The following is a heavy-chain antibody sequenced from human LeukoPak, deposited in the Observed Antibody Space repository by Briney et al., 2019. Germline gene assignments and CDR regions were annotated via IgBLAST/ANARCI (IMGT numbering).Heavy chain of an antibody. CDR3: AKELLVYAASFFDY. CDR2: ISYDGSNK. J-gene: IGHJ4*02. V-gene: IGHV3-30*18. Sequence: PGRSLRLSCAASGFTFSSYGMHWVRQAPGKGLEWVAVISYDGSNKYYADSVKGRFTISRDNSKNTLYLQMNSLRAEDTAVYYCAKELLVYAASFFDYWGQETLVTVSS. D-gene: IGHD2-8*01. CDR1: GFTFSSYG.